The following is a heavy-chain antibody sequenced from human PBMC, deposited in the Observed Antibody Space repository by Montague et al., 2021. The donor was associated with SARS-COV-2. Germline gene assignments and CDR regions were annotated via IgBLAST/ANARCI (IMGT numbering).Heavy chain of an antibody. J-gene: IGHJ6*02. CDR2: IYHSGST. D-gene: IGHD2-2*02. CDR1: GGSFSGYS. V-gene: IGHV4-34*01. CDR3: RVVPAGIPKGPNFYDMDV. Sequence: SETLSLTCAVYGGSFSGYSWSWIRQPPGKGLEWIGQIYHSGSTNYNPSLKSRVTISVDTSKNQFSLKLSSVTAADTALYYCRVVPAGIPKGPNFYDMDVWGQGTTVTVSS.